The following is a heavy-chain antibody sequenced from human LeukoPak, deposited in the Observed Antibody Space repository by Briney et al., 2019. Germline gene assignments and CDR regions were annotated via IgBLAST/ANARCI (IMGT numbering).Heavy chain of an antibody. V-gene: IGHV3-30*03. J-gene: IGHJ4*02. CDR2: ISYDGSNK. CDR3: ARDLKGSSWYNWNYVLDY. Sequence: GGSLRLSCAASGFTFSSYGMHWVRQAPGKGLEWVAVISYDGSNKYYADCVKGRFTISRDNSKNTLYLQMNSLRAEDTAVYYCARDLKGSSWYNWNYVLDYWGQGTLVTVSS. CDR1: GFTFSSYG. D-gene: IGHD1-7*01.